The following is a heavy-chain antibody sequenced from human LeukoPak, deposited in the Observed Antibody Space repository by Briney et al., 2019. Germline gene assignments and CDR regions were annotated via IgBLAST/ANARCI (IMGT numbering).Heavy chain of an antibody. J-gene: IGHJ4*02. CDR2: GSGSGGST. V-gene: IGHV3-23*01. CDR3: AKTSPLNYGSGHRPYDY. Sequence: GGSLRLSCAASGFTFSSYAMSWVRQAPGQGLGWVSAGSGSGGSTYYADSVKGRFTISRDNSKNTLYLQMNSLRAEDTAVYYCAKTSPLNYGSGHRPYDYWSQGTLVTVSS. D-gene: IGHD3-10*01. CDR1: GFTFSSYA.